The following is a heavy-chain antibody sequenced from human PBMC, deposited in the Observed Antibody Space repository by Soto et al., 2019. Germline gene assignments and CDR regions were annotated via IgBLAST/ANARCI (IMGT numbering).Heavy chain of an antibody. CDR2: IKSDGSGA. CDR3: ARGDGDYHDGNGYLGRH. V-gene: IGHV3-74*01. CDR1: GFTFSSYW. Sequence: EVQLVESGGDLVQPGGSLRLSCAASGFTFSSYWMHWVRQAPGKGLVWVSRIKSDGSGAIYADSVKGRFTVSRDNAKNTWYLLMNSLRTEDTAVYYCARGDGDYHDGNGYLGRHWGQGTRVTVSS. D-gene: IGHD3-22*01. J-gene: IGHJ4*02.